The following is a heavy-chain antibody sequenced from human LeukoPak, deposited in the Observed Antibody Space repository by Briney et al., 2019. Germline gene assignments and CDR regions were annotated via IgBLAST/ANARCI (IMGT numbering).Heavy chain of an antibody. CDR3: ARDYSGYDSDAFDI. J-gene: IGHJ3*02. CDR2: IYTSGST. Sequence: SETLSLTCTVSGGSISSYYWSWIRQPAGKGLEWIGRIYTSGSTNYNPSLESRVTMSVDTSKNQFSLKLSSVTAADTAVYYCARDYSGYDSDAFDIWGQGTMVTVSS. CDR1: GGSISSYY. D-gene: IGHD5-12*01. V-gene: IGHV4-4*07.